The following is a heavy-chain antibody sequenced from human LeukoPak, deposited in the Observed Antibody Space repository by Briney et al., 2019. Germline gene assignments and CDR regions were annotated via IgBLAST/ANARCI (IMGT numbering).Heavy chain of an antibody. CDR1: GYSISSGYY. CDR2: IYHSGST. CDR3: ARLIIGFDP. V-gene: IGHV4-38-2*01. Sequence: SETLSLTCAVSGYSISSGYYWGWIRQPPGKGLEWIGSIYHSGSTYYNPSLKSRVTISVDTSKNQFSLKLSSVTAAVTAVYYCARLIIGFDPWGQGTLVTVSS. J-gene: IGHJ5*02.